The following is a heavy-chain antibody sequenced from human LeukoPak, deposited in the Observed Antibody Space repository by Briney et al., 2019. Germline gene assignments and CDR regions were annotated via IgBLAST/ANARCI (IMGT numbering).Heavy chain of an antibody. D-gene: IGHD2-2*01. CDR1: GYSFTSYW. Sequence: GESLNISCKGSGYSFTSYWIGWVRQMPGKGLEWMGIIYPGDSDTRYSPSLQGQVTISADKSISTAYLQWSSLKASDTAMYYCARRYCSSTSCGYFDYWGQGTMVTVSS. J-gene: IGHJ4*02. V-gene: IGHV5-51*01. CDR2: IYPGDSDT. CDR3: ARRYCSSTSCGYFDY.